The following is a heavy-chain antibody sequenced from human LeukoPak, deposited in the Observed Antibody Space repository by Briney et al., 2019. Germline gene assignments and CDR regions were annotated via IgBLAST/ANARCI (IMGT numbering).Heavy chain of an antibody. Sequence: GESLKISCKGSGCNFTSYWIGWVRQMPGKGPAWMGIIYPGDSNTRYSPSFQGQVTISADKSISTAYLQLSSLKASDTAMYYCARRLISGYDYMGAFDPWGQGTLVTVSS. J-gene: IGHJ5*02. CDR1: GCNFTSYW. D-gene: IGHD5-12*01. CDR2: IYPGDSNT. CDR3: ARRLISGYDYMGAFDP. V-gene: IGHV5-51*01.